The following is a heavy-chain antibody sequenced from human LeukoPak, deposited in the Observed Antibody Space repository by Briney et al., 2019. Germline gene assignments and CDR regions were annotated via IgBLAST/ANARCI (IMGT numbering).Heavy chain of an antibody. J-gene: IGHJ5*02. D-gene: IGHD3-3*01. Sequence: GGSLRLSCAASGFTFSSYAMSWVRQAPGKGLEWVSAISGSGGSTYYADSVKGRFTISRDNSKNTLYLQMNSLRAEDTAVYYCAKEDRRITIFGVVTNWFDPWGQGTLVPVSS. CDR3: AKEDRRITIFGVVTNWFDP. CDR1: GFTFSSYA. CDR2: ISGSGGST. V-gene: IGHV3-23*01.